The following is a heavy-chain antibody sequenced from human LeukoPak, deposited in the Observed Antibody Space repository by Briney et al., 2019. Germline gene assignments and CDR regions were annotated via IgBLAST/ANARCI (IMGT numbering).Heavy chain of an antibody. CDR1: GGTLSSYV. CDR3: SRESGGVCYGTPDY. J-gene: IGHJ4*02. D-gene: IGHD2-21*01. V-gene: IGHV1-69*13. CDR2: IIPISVTA. Sequence: EAAVRVSCTASGGTLSSYVISWVRQAPGQGLECMGGIIPISVTANYAQKLQGRVKNTADESTSTAYMELSRLRSEVTAVYSLSRESGGVCYGTPDYWGQGTLVTVSS.